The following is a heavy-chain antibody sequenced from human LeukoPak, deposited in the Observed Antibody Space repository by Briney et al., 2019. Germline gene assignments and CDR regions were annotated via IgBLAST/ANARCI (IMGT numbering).Heavy chain of an antibody. Sequence: GGSLRLSCAASGFTFSSYGMHWVRQAPGKGLEWVAFIRYDGSNKYYADSVKGRFTISRDNSKNTLYLQMNSLRAEDTAVYYCAKGEYYYGSGSRLYYFDYWGQGALVTVSS. CDR3: AKGEYYYGSGSRLYYFDY. V-gene: IGHV3-30*02. CDR1: GFTFSSYG. D-gene: IGHD3-10*01. CDR2: IRYDGSNK. J-gene: IGHJ4*02.